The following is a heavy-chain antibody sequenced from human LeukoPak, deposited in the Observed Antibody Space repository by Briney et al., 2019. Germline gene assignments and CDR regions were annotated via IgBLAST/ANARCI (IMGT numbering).Heavy chain of an antibody. J-gene: IGHJ4*02. D-gene: IGHD4-17*01. V-gene: IGHV3-21*01. CDR2: ISTSSSYI. Sequence: GGSLRLSCAASGFTFNRYNMHWVRRAPGKGLEWVSSISTSSSYIYYADSVKGRFTITRDNAKNSLYLQMNSLRAEDTAVYYCARYLTPRGDYGDGVFDYWGQGTLVTVSS. CDR1: GFTFNRYN. CDR3: ARYLTPRGDYGDGVFDY.